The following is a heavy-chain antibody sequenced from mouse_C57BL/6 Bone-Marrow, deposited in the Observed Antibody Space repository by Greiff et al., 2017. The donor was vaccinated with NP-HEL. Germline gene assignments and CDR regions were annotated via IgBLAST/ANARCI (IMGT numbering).Heavy chain of an antibody. CDR3: KGDYYGSSHWYFDV. CDR2: IYPGNCDT. Sequence: EVQLQQSGTVLARPGASVKMSCKTSGYTFTSYWMHWVKQRPGQGLEWIGAIYPGNCDTSYNQKFKGKAKLTAVTSASTAYMELSSLTNEDSAVYYCKGDYYGSSHWYFDVWGTGTTVTVSS. CDR1: GYTFTSYW. V-gene: IGHV1-5*01. J-gene: IGHJ1*03. D-gene: IGHD1-1*01.